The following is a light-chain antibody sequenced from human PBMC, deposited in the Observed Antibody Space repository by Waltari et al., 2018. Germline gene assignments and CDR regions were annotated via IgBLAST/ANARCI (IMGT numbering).Light chain of an antibody. CDR3: QQYNNWPLT. Sequence: SCRASQRVSSNLAWYQQKPGQAPRLLIYGASTRATGIPARFSGSGSGTEFTLTISSLQSEDFAVYYCQQYNNWPLTFGGGTKVEIK. V-gene: IGKV3-15*01. CDR1: QRVSSN. J-gene: IGKJ4*01. CDR2: GAS.